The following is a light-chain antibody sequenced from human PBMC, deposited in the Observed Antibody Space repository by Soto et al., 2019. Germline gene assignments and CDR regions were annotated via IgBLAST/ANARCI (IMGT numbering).Light chain of an antibody. Sequence: IVLTQSPGTLSLSPGERATLSCRASQSVSSSYLAWYQQKPGQAPRLLIYGASSRATGIPDRFSGSGSGTDFTLTIIRLEPEDCAVYYCQQYSSSPWTFGQGTKVAIK. CDR3: QQYSSSPWT. CDR1: QSVSSSY. V-gene: IGKV3-20*01. J-gene: IGKJ1*01. CDR2: GAS.